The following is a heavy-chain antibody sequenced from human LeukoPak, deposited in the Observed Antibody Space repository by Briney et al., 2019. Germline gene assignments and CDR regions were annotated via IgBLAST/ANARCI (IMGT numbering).Heavy chain of an antibody. CDR1: GDSISRYY. D-gene: IGHD3-10*01. J-gene: IGHJ1*01. CDR3: ATTPRGFGEKFFQH. V-gene: IGHV4-59*01. Sequence: SETLSLTCTVSGDSISRYYCSWIRHPPGKGLEWIGYIYYTGSTNYNPSLKSRVTISVDTSKIHFSRRLTSVTAADTAGYYCATTPRGFGEKFFQHWGEGTLVTVSS. CDR2: IYYTGST.